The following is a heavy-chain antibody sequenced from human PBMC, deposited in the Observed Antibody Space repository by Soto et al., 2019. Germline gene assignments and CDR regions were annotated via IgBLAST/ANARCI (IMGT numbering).Heavy chain of an antibody. CDR2: ISSDGNNK. CDR1: GFTFDSDG. D-gene: IGHD4-17*01. V-gene: IGHV3-30*18. J-gene: IGHJ5*02. Sequence: QVQLVESGGGVVQPGRSLRLSCAASGFTFDSDGMHWVRQAPGKGLEWVAVISSDGNNKYYADSVKGRFTISRDNFKNTLYLQMSSLRADDTAAYYCAKDLLPNTVTTCGSWGQGTLVTVSS. CDR3: AKDLLPNTVTTCGS.